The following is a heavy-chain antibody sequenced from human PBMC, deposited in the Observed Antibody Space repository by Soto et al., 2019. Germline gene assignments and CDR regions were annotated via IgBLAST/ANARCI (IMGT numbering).Heavy chain of an antibody. J-gene: IGHJ4*02. CDR1: GGTFSSYA. Sequence: SVKVSCKASGGTFSSYAISWVRQAPGQGLEWMGGIIPIFGTANYAQKFQGRVTITADESTSTAYMELSSLRSEDTAVYYCASTVLSRDGYTCVYWGQGTLVTVS. D-gene: IGHD5-12*01. CDR2: IIPIFGTA. V-gene: IGHV1-69*13. CDR3: ASTVLSRDGYTCVY.